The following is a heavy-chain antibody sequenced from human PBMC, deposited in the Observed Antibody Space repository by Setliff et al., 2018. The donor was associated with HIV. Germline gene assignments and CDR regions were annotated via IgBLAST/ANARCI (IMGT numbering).Heavy chain of an antibody. Sequence: SETLSLTCSVAGASMTSHYLTWIRQPRGMGLEWIGEIFQSYTTNYNPSLKSRVTISVDKSKNQLSLNVWSVTAADTAVYYCVRTISGADAFDIWGQGTMVTVSS. CDR3: VRTISGADAFDI. V-gene: IGHV4-59*11. D-gene: IGHD5-12*01. J-gene: IGHJ3*02. CDR1: GASMTSHY. CDR2: IFQSYTT.